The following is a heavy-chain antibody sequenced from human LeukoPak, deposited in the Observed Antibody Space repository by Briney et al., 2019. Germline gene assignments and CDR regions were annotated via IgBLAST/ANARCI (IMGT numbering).Heavy chain of an antibody. J-gene: IGHJ6*02. V-gene: IGHV4-30-2*01. CDR3: ARRREYCGGDCYRYYYGMDV. D-gene: IGHD2-21*02. CDR1: GGSISSGGYS. Sequence: SETLSLTCAVSGGSISSGGYSWSWIRQPPGKGLEWIGYIYHSGSTYYNPSLKSRVTISVDRSKNQFSLKLSSVTAADTAVYYCARRREYCGGDCYRYYYGMDVWGQGTTVTVSS. CDR2: IYHSGST.